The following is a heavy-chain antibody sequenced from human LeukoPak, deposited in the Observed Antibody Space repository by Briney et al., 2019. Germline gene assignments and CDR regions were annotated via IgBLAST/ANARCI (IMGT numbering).Heavy chain of an antibody. V-gene: IGHV6-1*01. CDR1: GDSVVTNNVA. CDR3: TRGKYSGSDI. CDR2: TYLRSKWYN. Sequence: PSQTLSLTCAISGDSVVTNNVAWNWIRQSPSRGLEWLGRTYLRSKWYNEYAVSVKSRITINPDTSRNHFSLQLNSVIPEDTAVYYCTRGKYSGSDIWGQGTMVTVSS. J-gene: IGHJ3*02. D-gene: IGHD3-10*01.